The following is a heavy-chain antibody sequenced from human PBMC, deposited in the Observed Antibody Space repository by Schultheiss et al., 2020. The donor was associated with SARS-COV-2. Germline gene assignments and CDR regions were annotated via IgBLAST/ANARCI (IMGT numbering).Heavy chain of an antibody. Sequence: GGSLRLSCKGSGYSFTSYWISWVRQMPGKGLEWMGRIDPSDSYTNYSPSFQGHVTISADKSISTAYLQWSSLKASDTAMYYCARHPVAAAGTYYYGMDVWGQGTTVTVSS. D-gene: IGHD6-13*01. CDR1: GYSFTSYW. CDR3: ARHPVAAAGTYYYGMDV. V-gene: IGHV5-10-1*01. CDR2: IDPSDSYT. J-gene: IGHJ6*02.